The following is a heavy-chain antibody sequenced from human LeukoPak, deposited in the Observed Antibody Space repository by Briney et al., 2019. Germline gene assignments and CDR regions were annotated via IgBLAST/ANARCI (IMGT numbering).Heavy chain of an antibody. CDR2: IIPIFGTA. CDR1: GGTVSSYA. D-gene: IGHD2-15*01. J-gene: IGHJ5*02. V-gene: IGHV1-69*13. Sequence: SVKVSCKASGGTVSSYAISWVRQAPGQGLEWMGGIIPIFGTANYAQKFQGRVTITADESTSTAYMELSSLRSEDTAVYYCASCSGGSCYWFDPWGQGTLVTVSS. CDR3: ASCSGGSCYWFDP.